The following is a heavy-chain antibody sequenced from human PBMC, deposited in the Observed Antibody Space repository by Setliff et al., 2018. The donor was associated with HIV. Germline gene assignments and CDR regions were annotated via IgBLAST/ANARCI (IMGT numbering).Heavy chain of an antibody. CDR3: ARIVGMSPYFDY. V-gene: IGHV4-34*01. D-gene: IGHD7-27*01. Sequence: SETLSLTCAVYGGSLSGYYWSWIRQAPGKGLEWIGEINHRGRTRYNPSLKSRVTISVETSKNQFSLKLSSVTAADTAVYYCARIVGMSPYFDYWGQGTQVTVSS. CDR2: INHRGRT. J-gene: IGHJ4*02. CDR1: GGSLSGYY.